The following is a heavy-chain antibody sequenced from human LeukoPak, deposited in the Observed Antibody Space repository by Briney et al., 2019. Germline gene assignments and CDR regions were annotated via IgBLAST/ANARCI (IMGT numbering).Heavy chain of an antibody. V-gene: IGHV1-46*01. Sequence: ASVKVSCKASGYTFTSCYMHWVRQAPGQGREWMGIINPSGGSTSYAQKFQGRVTMTRDTSTSTVYMELSSLRSEDTAVYYCARAEIQRYSSRWSNYWGRGTLVTVSS. CDR3: ARAEIQRYSSRWSNY. CDR1: GYTFTSCY. CDR2: INPSGGST. D-gene: IGHD6-19*01. J-gene: IGHJ4*02.